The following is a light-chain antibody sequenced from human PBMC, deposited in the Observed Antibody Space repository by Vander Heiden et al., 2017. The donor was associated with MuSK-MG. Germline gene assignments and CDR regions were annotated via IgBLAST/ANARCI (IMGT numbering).Light chain of an antibody. Sequence: SYELTQPPSVSVSPGQTASITCSGDKLGDKYACWYQQKPGQSPGLGIYQDSKRPSGIPERFYGSNSGNTANLTISGTQAMEEAYDYCTAWDSRTWGFGGGTKMTVL. CDR2: QDS. CDR1: KLGDKY. J-gene: IGLJ2*01. CDR3: TAWDSRTWG. V-gene: IGLV3-1*01.